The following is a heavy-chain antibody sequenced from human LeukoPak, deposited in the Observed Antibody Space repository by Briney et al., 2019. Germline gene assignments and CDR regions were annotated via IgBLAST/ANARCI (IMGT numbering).Heavy chain of an antibody. V-gene: IGHV3-48*01. J-gene: IGHJ6*03. CDR1: GFTFSSYS. CDR2: ISSSSSTI. Sequence: PGGSLRLSCAASGFTFSSYSMYWVRQAPGKGLEWVSYISSSSSTIYYADSVKGRFTISRDNAKNSLYLQMNSLRAEDTAVYYCARDRSSSTPYYMDVWGKGTTVTVSS. CDR3: ARDRSSSTPYYMDV. D-gene: IGHD6-13*01.